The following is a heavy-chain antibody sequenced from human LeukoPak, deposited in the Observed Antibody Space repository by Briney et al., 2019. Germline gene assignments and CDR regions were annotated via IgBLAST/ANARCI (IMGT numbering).Heavy chain of an antibody. CDR3: ARGSSGSYRVGYYYYYMDV. V-gene: IGHV1-2*02. CDR2: INPNSGGT. D-gene: IGHD1-26*01. Sequence: ASVKVSCKASGYTFTGYYMHWVRQAPGQGLEWMGWINPNSGGTNYAQKFQGRVTMTRDTSISTAYMELSRLRSDDTAVYYCARGSSGSYRVGYYYYYMDVWGKGTTVTVSS. CDR1: GYTFTGYY. J-gene: IGHJ6*03.